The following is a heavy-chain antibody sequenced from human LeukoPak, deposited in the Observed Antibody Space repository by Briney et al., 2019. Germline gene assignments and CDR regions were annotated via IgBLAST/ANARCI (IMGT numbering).Heavy chain of an antibody. CDR3: ARATGYYLQPFDY. CDR1: GGSISSGGYY. J-gene: IGHJ4*02. CDR2: IYYSGST. D-gene: IGHD3-9*01. V-gene: IGHV4-31*03. Sequence: PSQTLSLTCTVSGGSISSGGYYWSWIRQHPGKGPEWIGYIYYSGSTYYNPSLKSRVTISVDRSKNQFSLKLSSVTAADTAVYYCARATGYYLQPFDYWGQGTLVTVSS.